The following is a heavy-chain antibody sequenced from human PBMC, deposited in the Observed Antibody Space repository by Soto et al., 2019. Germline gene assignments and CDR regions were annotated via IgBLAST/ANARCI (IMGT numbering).Heavy chain of an antibody. CDR1: GGTFSSFA. CDR2: IIPIFATT. CDR3: ARVRDVVGVTDYGMDV. Sequence: QVQLVQSGAEVRKPGSSVKFSCKASGGTFSSFAISWVRQAPGQGLEWMGGIIPIFATTNYAQKFQGRVTITADESTSTADMELGSLRSEDTAVYYCARVRDVVGVTDYGMDVWGQGTTVTVSS. J-gene: IGHJ6*02. V-gene: IGHV1-69*01. D-gene: IGHD2-21*01.